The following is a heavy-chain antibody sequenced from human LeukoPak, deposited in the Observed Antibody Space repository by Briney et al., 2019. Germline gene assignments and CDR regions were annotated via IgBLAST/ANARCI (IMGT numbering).Heavy chain of an antibody. V-gene: IGHV3-21*01. CDR1: GFTFSSYA. CDR2: ISSSSSYI. J-gene: IGHJ3*02. CDR3: ARDQKARRDFDWFRHDAFDI. Sequence: PGGSLRLSCAASGFTFSSYAMSWVRQAPGKGLQWVSSISSSSSYIYYADSVKGRFTISRDNAKNSLYLQMNSLRAEDTAVYYCARDQKARRDFDWFRHDAFDIWGQGTMVTVSS. D-gene: IGHD3-9*01.